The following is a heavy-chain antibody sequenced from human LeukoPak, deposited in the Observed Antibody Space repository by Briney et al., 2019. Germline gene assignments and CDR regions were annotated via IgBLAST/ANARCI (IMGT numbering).Heavy chain of an antibody. V-gene: IGHV4-30-4*01. CDR3: ARVQIVDTARFDY. D-gene: IGHD5-18*01. CDR1: GGSISSGDYY. Sequence: PSQTLSLTCTVSGGSISSGDYYWSWIRQPPGKGLEWIGYIYYSGSTYYNPSLKSRVTISVDTSKNQFSLKLSSVTAADTAVYYCARVQIVDTARFDYWGQGTLVTVSS. CDR2: IYYSGST. J-gene: IGHJ4*02.